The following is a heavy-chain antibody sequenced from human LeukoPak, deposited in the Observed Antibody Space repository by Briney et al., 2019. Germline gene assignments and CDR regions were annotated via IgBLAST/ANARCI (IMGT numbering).Heavy chain of an antibody. CDR1: GFTFTSFG. D-gene: IGHD2/OR15-2a*01. V-gene: IGHV1-8*01. CDR2: MNPTGSIT. Sequence: ASVKVSCKASGFTFTSFGFSWVRQAPGQGLEWMGWMNPTGSITGYAQKFQGRVTLTRDTSVSTAYMELSSLRSDDTAGYYCTSSNSQLWSKALNYYYHGMDVWGQGTTVTVSS. J-gene: IGHJ6*02. CDR3: TSSNSQLWSKALNYYYHGMDV.